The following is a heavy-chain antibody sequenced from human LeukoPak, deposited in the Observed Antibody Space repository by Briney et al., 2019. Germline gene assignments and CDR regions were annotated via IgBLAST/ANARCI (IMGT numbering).Heavy chain of an antibody. V-gene: IGHV1-2*06. J-gene: IGHJ4*02. Sequence: ASVKVSCKASGYTFTSYYMHWVRQAPGRGLEWMGRIDPNSGGTSYAQNFQGRVTMTRDTSISTAYMELTSLTSDDTAVYYCARDASVSADYWGQGTLVTVSS. CDR1: GYTFTSYY. CDR3: ARDASVSADY. D-gene: IGHD5/OR15-5a*01. CDR2: IDPNSGGT.